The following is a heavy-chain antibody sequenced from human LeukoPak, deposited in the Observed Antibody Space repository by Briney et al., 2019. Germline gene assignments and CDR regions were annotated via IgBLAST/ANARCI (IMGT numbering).Heavy chain of an antibody. J-gene: IGHJ4*02. V-gene: IGHV4-59*01. CDR2: IYYSGST. D-gene: IGHD3-16*01. Sequence: TSETLSLTCTVSGGSISSYYWSWIRQPPGKGLEWIGYIYYSGSTNYNPSLKSRVTISVDTSKNQFSLKLSSVTAGDTAVYYCARGGGRGRLSHVGWGQGTLVTVSS. CDR1: GGSISSYY. CDR3: ARGGGRGRLSHVG.